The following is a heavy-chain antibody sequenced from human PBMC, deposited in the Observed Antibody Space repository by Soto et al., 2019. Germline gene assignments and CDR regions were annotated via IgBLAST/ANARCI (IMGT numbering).Heavy chain of an antibody. CDR1: GFTFSSYG. V-gene: IGHV3-23*01. CDR3: AKHRPTDYFGSSYFDY. J-gene: IGHJ4*02. CDR2: ISGSGGSI. D-gene: IGHD3-10*01. Sequence: GGSLRLSCAASGFTFSSYGMSWVRQAPGKGLEWVSAISGSGGSIYYADSVKGRFTISRDNSKNTLYLQMNSLRAEDTAVYYCAKHRPTDYFGSSYFDYWGRGTLVTVSS.